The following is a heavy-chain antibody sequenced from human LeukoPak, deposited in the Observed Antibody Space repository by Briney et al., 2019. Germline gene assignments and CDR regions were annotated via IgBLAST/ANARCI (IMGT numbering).Heavy chain of an antibody. V-gene: IGHV1-8*01. D-gene: IGHD4-17*01. J-gene: IGHJ4*02. CDR3: ARTLSRLNHYGDSAADS. Sequence: VASVKASCKASGYTFTSSDINWVRQATGQGLEWMGWMNPNSGNTGYAQKFQGRVTLTRDTSISTAYMELTSLRSEDTAVYYCARTLSRLNHYGDSAADSWGQGTLVTVSS. CDR1: GYTFTSSD. CDR2: MNPNSGNT.